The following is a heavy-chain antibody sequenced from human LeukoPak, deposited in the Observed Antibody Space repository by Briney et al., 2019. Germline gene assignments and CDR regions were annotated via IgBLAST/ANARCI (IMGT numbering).Heavy chain of an antibody. D-gene: IGHD3-10*01. V-gene: IGHV4-59*13. Sequence: SETLSLTCTVSGGSISSYYWSWTRQPAGKGLEWIGYIYYSGSTNYNPSLTSRVTISVDTSKNQFSLKLSSVTAADTAVYYCARGGRYYYGSGSYGNWFDPWGQGTLVTVSP. CDR3: ARGGRYYYGSGSYGNWFDP. J-gene: IGHJ5*02. CDR2: IYYSGST. CDR1: GGSISSYY.